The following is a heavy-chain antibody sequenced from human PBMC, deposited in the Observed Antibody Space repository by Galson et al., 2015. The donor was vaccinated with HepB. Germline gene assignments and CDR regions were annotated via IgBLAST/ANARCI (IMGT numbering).Heavy chain of an antibody. CDR1: GYSFTSYW. CDR2: IYPGDSDT. D-gene: IGHD3-10*01. J-gene: IGHJ6*02. Sequence: QSGAEVTKPGESLKISCKGSGYSFTSYWIGWVRQMPGKGLEWMGIIYPGDSDTRYSPSFQGQVTISADKSISTAYLQWSSLKASDTAMYYCARHHVQGYYGSGSYYNVKKYYYYYGMDVWGQGTTVTVSS. CDR3: ARHHVQGYYGSGSYYNVKKYYYYYGMDV. V-gene: IGHV5-51*01.